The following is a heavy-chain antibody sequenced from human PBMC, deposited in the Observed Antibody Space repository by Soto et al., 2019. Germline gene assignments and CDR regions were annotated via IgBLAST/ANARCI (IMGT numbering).Heavy chain of an antibody. CDR1: GFTFSASS. Sequence: GGCLTLSCAASGFTFSASSIQWVSQAAWRGLEWVGRIRSKANSYATAYAASVKGRFTIYRDDSKNTEYLQMTSLKTEDTAVYYCTGDYYDSSGYGPVGAFDIWGQGTMVTVSS. D-gene: IGHD3-22*01. CDR3: TGDYYDSSGYGPVGAFDI. J-gene: IGHJ3*02. CDR2: IRSKANSYAT. V-gene: IGHV3-73*01.